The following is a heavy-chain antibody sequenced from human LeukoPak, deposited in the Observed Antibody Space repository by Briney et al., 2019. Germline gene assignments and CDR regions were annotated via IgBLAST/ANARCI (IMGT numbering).Heavy chain of an antibody. CDR1: GGSVSNGNYY. J-gene: IGHJ2*01. Sequence: SETLSLTCTVSGGSVSNGNYYWSWIRQPPGKGLEWIGNMHYSGSTNYNPSLKSRVTISVDTSMNQFSLLLTSATAADTAVYYCARDSLLRGSGWDYWYFDLWGRGTLVTVSS. CDR3: ARDSLLRGSGWDYWYFDL. V-gene: IGHV4-61*01. CDR2: MHYSGST. D-gene: IGHD6-25*01.